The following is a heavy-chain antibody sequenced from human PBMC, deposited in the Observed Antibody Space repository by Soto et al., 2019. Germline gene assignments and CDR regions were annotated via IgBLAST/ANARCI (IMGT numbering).Heavy chain of an antibody. D-gene: IGHD6-6*01. CDR2: IWYDGSNK. Sequence: GGSLRLSCAASGFTFSSYGMHWVRQAPGKGLEWVAVIWYDGSNKYYADSVKGRFTISRDNSKNTLYLQMNSLRAEDTAVYYCARDRSIAARLGYYGMDVWGQGT. CDR1: GFTFSSYG. CDR3: ARDRSIAARLGYYGMDV. J-gene: IGHJ6*02. V-gene: IGHV3-33*01.